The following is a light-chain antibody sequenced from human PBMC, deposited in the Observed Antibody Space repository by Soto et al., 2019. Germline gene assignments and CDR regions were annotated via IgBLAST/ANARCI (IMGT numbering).Light chain of an antibody. J-gene: IGLJ1*01. V-gene: IGLV2-11*01. CDR1: SSYIGPYDH. CDR2: AVS. Sequence: QSVRSQPRSVSVSPGQSVTISCTRTSSYIGPYDHVAWYQQHPGKAPKLIIFAVSKRPSGVPDRFSGSKSGNTASLTISGLQAEDEADYYCSSYAGNYIYVFATGTKVTVL. CDR3: SSYAGNYIYV.